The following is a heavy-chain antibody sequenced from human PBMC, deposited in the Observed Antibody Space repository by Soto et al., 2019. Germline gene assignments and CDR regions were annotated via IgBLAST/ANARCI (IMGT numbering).Heavy chain of an antibody. CDR3: ARGIAVAGSGWFDP. V-gene: IGHV3-21*01. CDR2: ISSSSYI. Sequence: PGGSLRLSCAASGFTFSSYSMNWVRQAPGKGLEWVSSISSSSYIYYADSVKGRFTISRDNAKNSLYLQMNSLRAEDTAVYYCARGIAVAGSGWFDPWGQGTLVTVSS. CDR1: GFTFSSYS. D-gene: IGHD6-19*01. J-gene: IGHJ5*02.